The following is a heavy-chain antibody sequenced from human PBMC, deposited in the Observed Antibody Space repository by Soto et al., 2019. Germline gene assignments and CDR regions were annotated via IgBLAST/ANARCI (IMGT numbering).Heavy chain of an antibody. CDR1: GFTFSSYA. Sequence: EVQLLESGGGLVQPGGSLRLSCAASGFTFSSYAMSWVRQAPGKGLEWVSAISGSGGSTYYGDSVKGRFTVSRDNSKNTLYPQMNSLRAEDTAVYYCAKGGRGYSYDYFDYWGQGTLVTVSS. CDR2: ISGSGGST. J-gene: IGHJ4*02. CDR3: AKGGRGYSYDYFDY. D-gene: IGHD5-18*01. V-gene: IGHV3-23*01.